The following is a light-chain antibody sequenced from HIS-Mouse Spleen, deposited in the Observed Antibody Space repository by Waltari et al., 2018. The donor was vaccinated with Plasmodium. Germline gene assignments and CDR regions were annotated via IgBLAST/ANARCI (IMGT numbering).Light chain of an antibody. CDR3: MQALQTPYT. CDR2: LGS. V-gene: IGKV2-28*01. CDR1: QSLMHSNGYNY. J-gene: IGKJ2*01. Sequence: DIVMTQSPLSMPVTPGEPASISFRTSQSLMHSNGYNYLDWYLQKPGQSQQLLIYLGSNRASGVPDRFSGSGSGTDFTLKISRVEAEDVGVYYCMQALQTPYTFGQGTKLEIK.